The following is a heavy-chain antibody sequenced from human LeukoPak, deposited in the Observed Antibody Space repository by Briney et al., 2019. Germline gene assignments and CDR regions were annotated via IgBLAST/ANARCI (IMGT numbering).Heavy chain of an antibody. CDR2: ISGSGGST. V-gene: IGHV3-23*01. J-gene: IGHJ3*02. CDR3: AKDLLSTIAAPDAFDI. CDR1: GFTFSSYA. Sequence: GGSLRLSCAASGFTFSSYAVSWVRQAPGKGLEWVSAISGSGGSTYYADSVKGRFTISRDNSKNMVYVQMNSLRAEDTAVYYCAKDLLSTIAAPDAFDIWGQGKTVTVSS. D-gene: IGHD6-6*01.